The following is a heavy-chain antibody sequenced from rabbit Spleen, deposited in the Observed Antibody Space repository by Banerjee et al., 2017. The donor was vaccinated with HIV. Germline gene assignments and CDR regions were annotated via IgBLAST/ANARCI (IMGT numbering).Heavy chain of an antibody. Sequence: QQQLEESGGGLVKPGGTLTLTCTVSGFSFSSNWICWVRQAPGKGLEWIACIDTNDGDTDYANWPKGRFTISKASSTTVTLQMTSLTAADTATYFCARNYVNVFDPWGPGTLVTVS. D-gene: IGHD1-1*01. CDR2: IDTNDGDT. CDR1: GFSFSSNW. V-gene: IGHV1S45*01. J-gene: IGHJ2*01. CDR3: ARNYVNVFDP.